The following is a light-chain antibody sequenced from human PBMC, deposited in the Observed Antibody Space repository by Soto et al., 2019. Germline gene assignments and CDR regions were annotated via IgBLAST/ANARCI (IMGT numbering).Light chain of an antibody. CDR1: QTVSSS. Sequence: EIVLTQSPGTLSLSPGEGATLSCRASQTVSSSLAWYKQKPGQAPRLLIYEASNRATGIPARFSGSGSGAEFTLTISSLQPEDFALYYCQQHINWPQTFGQGTKVDIK. J-gene: IGKJ1*01. CDR2: EAS. V-gene: IGKV3-11*01. CDR3: QQHINWPQT.